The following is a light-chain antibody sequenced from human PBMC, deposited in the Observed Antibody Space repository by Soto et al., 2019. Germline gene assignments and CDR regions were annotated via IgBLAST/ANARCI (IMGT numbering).Light chain of an antibody. CDR2: DVS. J-gene: IGLJ2*01. V-gene: IGLV2-14*01. CDR1: SSDVGGYNY. CDR3: SSYTSRSTPV. Sequence: QSALTQPASVSGSPGQSITISCTGTSSDVGGYNYVSWYQQHPGKAPKLMIYDVSNRPSGVSNRFSGSKSGNTVSLTISGLQAEDEADYYCSSYTSRSTPVFGRGTQLTVL.